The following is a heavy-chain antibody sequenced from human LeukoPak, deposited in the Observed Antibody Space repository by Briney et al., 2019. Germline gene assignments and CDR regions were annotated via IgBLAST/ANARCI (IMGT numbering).Heavy chain of an antibody. CDR3: ARGRGYDPVVFYFDY. D-gene: IGHD5-12*01. J-gene: IGHJ4*02. Sequence: SETLSLTCTVSGDSVRSSSYFWAWIRQPPGKGLEGVANIYYSGSTYYNPSVKSRVTITLDTSNNQFSLNLTSVTAADTALYYCARGRGYDPVVFYFDYWGQGNLVTVSS. CDR2: IYYSGST. V-gene: IGHV4-39*07. CDR1: GDSVRSSSYF.